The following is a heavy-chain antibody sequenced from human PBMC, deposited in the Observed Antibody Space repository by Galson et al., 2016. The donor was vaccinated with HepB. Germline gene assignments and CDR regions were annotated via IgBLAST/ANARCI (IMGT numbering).Heavy chain of an antibody. D-gene: IGHD4-23*01. J-gene: IGHJ4*02. CDR2: MYWADEK. Sequence: PALVKPTQTLPLTCTFSGFSLSSDKMGVGWIRQPPGKALEWLALMYWADEKHYSPSLKSRLSITKDTSKNQVVLTMTNMDPVDTATYYCALGGNSKAYDYWGQGTLVTVSS. CDR1: GFSLSSDKMG. CDR3: ALGGNSKAYDY. V-gene: IGHV2-5*02.